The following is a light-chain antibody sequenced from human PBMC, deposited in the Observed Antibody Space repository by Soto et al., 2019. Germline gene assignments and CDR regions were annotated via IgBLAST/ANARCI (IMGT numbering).Light chain of an antibody. CDR2: GAS. CDR3: HQRSNWLDT. V-gene: IGKV3D-20*02. CDR1: QSVTSGY. J-gene: IGKJ5*01. Sequence: EFVLTQAPGTLSLSPGERGTLSCRASQSVTSGYLAWYQQKAGQAPRLLIYGASSRATGIPDRFSGSGSGTDFTLTISSLEAEDFAVYYCHQRSNWLDTFGQGTRLEIK.